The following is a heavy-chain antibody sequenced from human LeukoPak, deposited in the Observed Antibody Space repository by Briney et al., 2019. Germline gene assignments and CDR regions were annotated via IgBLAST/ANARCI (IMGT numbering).Heavy chain of an antibody. CDR1: GYTFTGYY. CDR2: INPNSGGT. Sequence: ASVKVSCKASGYTFTGYYMHWVRQAPGQGLEWMGRINPNSGGTNYAQKFQGKGTMTRDTSLSTAYMELSRLRSDDTAVYYCARERYDSSGYYYVGRMDVWGKGTTVTVSS. V-gene: IGHV1-2*06. D-gene: IGHD3-22*01. J-gene: IGHJ6*04. CDR3: ARERYDSSGYYYVGRMDV.